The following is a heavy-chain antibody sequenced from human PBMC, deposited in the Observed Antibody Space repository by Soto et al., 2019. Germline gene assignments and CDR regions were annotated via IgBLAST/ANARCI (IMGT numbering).Heavy chain of an antibody. CDR2: INAGNGNT. Sequence: ASVKVSCKASGYTFTSYAMHWVRQAPGQRLEWMGWINAGNGNTKYSQKFQGRVTITRDTSASTAYMELSSLRSEDTAVYYCAARRAAMVTGPFDYWGQGTLVTAPQ. V-gene: IGHV1-3*01. CDR3: AARRAAMVTGPFDY. CDR1: GYTFTSYA. D-gene: IGHD5-18*01. J-gene: IGHJ4*02.